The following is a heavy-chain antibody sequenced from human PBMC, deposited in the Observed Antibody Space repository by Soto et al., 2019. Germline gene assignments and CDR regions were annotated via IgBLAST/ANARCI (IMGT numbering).Heavy chain of an antibody. J-gene: IGHJ6*02. CDR1: GFTFSSYG. D-gene: IGHD3-10*01. Sequence: SLRLSCVGSGFTFSSYGMNWVRQRPGKGLEWLSSIDKSGTTRYYADSVKGRFTISRDNAKNSLYLQMNSLRAEDTAVYYCARNPPYGSGSYYFYYYGMDVWGQGTTVTSP. CDR2: IDKSGTTR. V-gene: IGHV3-48*01. CDR3: ARNPPYGSGSYYFYYYGMDV.